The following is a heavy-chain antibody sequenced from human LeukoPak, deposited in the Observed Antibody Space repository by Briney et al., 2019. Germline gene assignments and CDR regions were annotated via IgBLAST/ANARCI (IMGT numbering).Heavy chain of an antibody. CDR1: GGSISSGDYY. CDR2: IYYSGST. V-gene: IGHV4-39*01. J-gene: IGHJ3*02. CDR3: ARQGLRIDAFDI. Sequence: SETLSLTCTVSGGSISSGDYYWSWIRQPPGKGLEWIGSIYYSGSTYYNPSLKSRVTISVDTSKNQFSLKLSSVTAADTAVYYCARQGLRIDAFDIWGQGTMVTVSS. D-gene: IGHD2-15*01.